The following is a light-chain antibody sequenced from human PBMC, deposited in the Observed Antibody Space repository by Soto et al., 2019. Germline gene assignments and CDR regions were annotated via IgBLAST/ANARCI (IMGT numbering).Light chain of an antibody. CDR2: DND. CDR1: SSNIGNNY. J-gene: IGLJ2*01. Sequence: QSVLTQPPSVSAAPGQKVTISCSGSSSNIGNNYVSWYQQLPGTAPKLVIYDNDKRPSRIPDRFSGSKSGTSATLGITGLQTGDEADYYCGAWDGILNTQVFGGGTKLTVL. CDR3: GAWDGILNTQV. V-gene: IGLV1-51*01.